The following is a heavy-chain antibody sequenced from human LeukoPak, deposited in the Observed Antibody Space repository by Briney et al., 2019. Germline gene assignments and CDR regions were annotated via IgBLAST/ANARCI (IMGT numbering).Heavy chain of an antibody. J-gene: IGHJ4*02. Sequence: GESLKISCKGSGYSFTSYWISWVRQMPGKGLEWMGRIDPSDSYTNYSPSFQGHVTISADKSISTAYLQWSSLKASDTAMYYCASTGYCSSTSCYGIDYWGQGTLGTVSS. CDR2: IDPSDSYT. V-gene: IGHV5-10-1*01. D-gene: IGHD2-2*01. CDR3: ASTGYCSSTSCYGIDY. CDR1: GYSFTSYW.